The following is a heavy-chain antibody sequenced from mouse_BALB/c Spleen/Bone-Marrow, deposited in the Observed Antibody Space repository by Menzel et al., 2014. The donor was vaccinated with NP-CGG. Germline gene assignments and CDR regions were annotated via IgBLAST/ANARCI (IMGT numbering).Heavy chain of an antibody. D-gene: IGHD2-4*01. J-gene: IGHJ3*01. CDR3: ARSRDYDVGPFAF. CDR2: INPGSGSS. CDR1: GYAFTNYL. V-gene: IGHV1-54*01. Sequence: VKLMESGAELVRPGTSVKVSCKASGYAFTNYLIEWVKQRPGQGLEWIGVINPGSGSSNYNENFKGKATLTADRSSSTAYMLLSSLTSDDSAVYFCARSRDYDVGPFAFWGQGTLVTVSA.